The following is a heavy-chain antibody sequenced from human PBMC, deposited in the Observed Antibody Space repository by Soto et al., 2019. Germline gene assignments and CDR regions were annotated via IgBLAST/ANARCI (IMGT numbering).Heavy chain of an antibody. CDR1: GGSTSIDNY. D-gene: IGHD3-16*01. J-gene: IGHJ4*02. CDR3: AREGGESSDGLYYFDP. V-gene: IGHV4-30-4*01. CDR2: IYYSGNT. Sequence: KTSETLSLTCTVSGGSTSIDNYWSCIRQPPGKGLEWIGHIYYSGNTDYNPSLKSRLAISIDTSKNQFSLKLSSVTAADTAVYFCAREGGESSDGLYYFDPGGQGTLVTVSS.